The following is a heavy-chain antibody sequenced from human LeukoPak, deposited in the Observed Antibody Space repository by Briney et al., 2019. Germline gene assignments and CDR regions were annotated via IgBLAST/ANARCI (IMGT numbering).Heavy chain of an antibody. D-gene: IGHD2-2*02. CDR3: ARELGYCSSTSCYRFDP. Sequence: SETLSLTCTVSGGSISSYYWSWIRQPPGKGLEWFGYIYYSGSTNYNPSLKSRVTISVDTSKNQFSLKLSSVTAADTAVYYCARELGYCSSTSCYRFDPWGQGTLVTVSS. J-gene: IGHJ5*02. CDR1: GGSISSYY. CDR2: IYYSGST. V-gene: IGHV4-59*01.